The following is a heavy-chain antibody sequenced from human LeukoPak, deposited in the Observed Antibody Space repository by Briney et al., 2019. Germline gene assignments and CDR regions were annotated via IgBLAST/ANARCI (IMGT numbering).Heavy chain of an antibody. D-gene: IGHD3-3*01. CDR1: GGSISSGDYY. CDR3: ARDRGITILDYYYYYMDV. CDR2: IYYSGST. V-gene: IGHV4-30-4*01. Sequence: SQTLSLTCTVSGGSISSGDYYWSWIRQPPGKGLEWIGYIYYSGSTNYNPSLKSRVTISVDTSKNQFSLKLSSVTAADTAVYYCARDRGITILDYYYYYMDVWGKGTTVTVSS. J-gene: IGHJ6*03.